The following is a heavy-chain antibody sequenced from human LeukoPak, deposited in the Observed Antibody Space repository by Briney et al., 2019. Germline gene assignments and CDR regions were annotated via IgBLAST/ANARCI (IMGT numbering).Heavy chain of an antibody. V-gene: IGHV4-59*08. CDR2: IYYSGST. D-gene: IGHD3-10*01. CDR1: GGSISSYY. Sequence: PSETLSLTCTVSGGSISSYYWSWIRQPPGKGLEWIGYIYYSGSTKYNPSLKSRVTISVDMSKNQFSLKLTSVTAADTAVYYCARLGFGEADYYYYGMDVWGQGTTVTVSS. J-gene: IGHJ6*02. CDR3: ARLGFGEADYYYYGMDV.